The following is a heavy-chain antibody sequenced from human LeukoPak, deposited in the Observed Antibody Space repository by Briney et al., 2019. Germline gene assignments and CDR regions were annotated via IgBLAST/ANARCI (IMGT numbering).Heavy chain of an antibody. CDR2: MNPNSGNT. J-gene: IGHJ5*02. V-gene: IGHV1-8*01. CDR3: ARGANEWRLWATIVVVPAAEPRWFAP. CDR1: GYTFTSYD. D-gene: IGHD2-2*01. Sequence: GASVNVSCKASGYTFTSYDINWVRQATGQGLEWMGWMNPNSGNTGYAQKFQGRVTMTRNTSISTAYMELSSLRSEDTAVYYCARGANEWRLWATIVVVPAAEPRWFAPWGQGTLVTVSS.